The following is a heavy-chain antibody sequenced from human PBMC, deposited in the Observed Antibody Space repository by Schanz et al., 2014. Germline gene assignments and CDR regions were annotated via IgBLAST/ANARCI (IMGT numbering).Heavy chain of an antibody. CDR3: AREEGYGYGPGAFDI. V-gene: IGHV3-7*01. CDR2: IRQEGSEK. CDR1: GFTFSNYW. D-gene: IGHD5-18*01. Sequence: EVQLVESGGGLVQPGESLRVSCAASGFTFSNYWMSWVRQAPGKGLEWVANIRQEGSEKYYVDSVKGRFTVSRDDAKNSLYLQMNSLRVEDTAVYYCAREEGYGYGPGAFDIWGQGTMVTVSS. J-gene: IGHJ3*02.